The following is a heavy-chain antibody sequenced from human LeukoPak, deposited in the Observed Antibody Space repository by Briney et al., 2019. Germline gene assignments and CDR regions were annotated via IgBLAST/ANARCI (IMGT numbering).Heavy chain of an antibody. D-gene: IGHD2-21*01. Sequence: GRSLRLSCAASGFTFSSYGMHWVRQAPGKGLEWVGRVKSKTDGGTTHYAAPVKGRFTISRDDSESTLYLEMNSLKTEDTAVYYCTTEVNYWGQGTLVSVSS. J-gene: IGHJ4*02. CDR2: VKSKTDGGTT. V-gene: IGHV3-15*01. CDR3: TTEVNY. CDR1: GFTFSSYG.